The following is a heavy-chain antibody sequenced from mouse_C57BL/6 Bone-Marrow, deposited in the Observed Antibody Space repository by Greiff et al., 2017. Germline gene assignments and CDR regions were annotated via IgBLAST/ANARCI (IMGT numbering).Heavy chain of an antibody. V-gene: IGHV1-15*01. CDR3: TREAPRY. CDR2: IDPETGGT. CDR1: GYTFTNYE. J-gene: IGHJ2*01. Sequence: VQLQQSGADLVKPGASVTLSCTASGYTFTNYEMHWVKQTPVHGLEWIGAIDPETGGTAYNQKFKGKAILTADKSSSTDYMELRSLTSEDSAGYYCTREAPRYWGQGTTLTVSS.